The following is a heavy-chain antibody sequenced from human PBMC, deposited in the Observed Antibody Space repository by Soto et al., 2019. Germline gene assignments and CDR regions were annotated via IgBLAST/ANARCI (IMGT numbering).Heavy chain of an antibody. CDR3: AKDSTTHYYYGMDV. V-gene: IGHV3-23*01. D-gene: IGHD2-2*01. CDR1: GFTFSSYA. J-gene: IGHJ6*02. Sequence: GGSLRFSCAASGFTFSSYAMSWVRQAPGKGLEWVSAISGSGGSTYYADSVKGRFTISRDNSKNTLYLQMNSLRAEDTAVYYCAKDSTTHYYYGMDVWGQGTTVTVSS. CDR2: ISGSGGST.